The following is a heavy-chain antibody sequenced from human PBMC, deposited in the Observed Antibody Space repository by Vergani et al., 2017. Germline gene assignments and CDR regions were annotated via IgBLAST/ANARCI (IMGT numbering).Heavy chain of an antibody. Sequence: QVQLQESGPGLVKPSETLSLTCTVSGGSISSYYWSWIRRPPGKGLEWIGYIYYSGSTNYSPSLKSRVTISVDTSKNQFSLRLTSVTAADTAVYYCARVSENYYYYYGMDVWGQGTTVTVSS. D-gene: IGHD3-10*01. CDR2: IYYSGST. V-gene: IGHV4-59*01. CDR1: GGSISSYY. J-gene: IGHJ6*02. CDR3: ARVSENYYYYYGMDV.